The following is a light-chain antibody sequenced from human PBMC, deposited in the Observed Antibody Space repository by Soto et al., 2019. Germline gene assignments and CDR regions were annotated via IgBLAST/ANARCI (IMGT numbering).Light chain of an antibody. CDR2: DAS. CDR3: QQYYNWPLT. J-gene: IGKJ4*01. CDR1: QSVSSN. V-gene: IGKV3-15*01. Sequence: EIVMTQSPATLSVSPGERATLSCRASQSVSSNLAWYQQKPGQAPSLLISDASARATGIPARFSGSGSGTEFTLTISSLQSEDFAIYYCQQYYNWPLTFGGGTKVDIK.